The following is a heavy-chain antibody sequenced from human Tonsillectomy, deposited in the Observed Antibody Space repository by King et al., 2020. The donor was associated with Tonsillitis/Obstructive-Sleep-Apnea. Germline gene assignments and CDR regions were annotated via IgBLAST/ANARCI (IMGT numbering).Heavy chain of an antibody. CDR3: ARPHPLSGAARVYFDY. CDR2: IYPDDSDT. J-gene: IGHJ4*02. CDR1: GYTFTSYW. V-gene: IGHV5-51*03. D-gene: IGHD6-6*01. Sequence: VQLVESGAEVKKPGESLKISCKTSGYTFTSYWIAWLRQMPGKGLEWMGIIYPDDSDTRYSPSFQGQVTISADKSISTTYLQWSSLKASDTAMYYCARPHPLSGAARVYFDYWGQGTLVTVSS.